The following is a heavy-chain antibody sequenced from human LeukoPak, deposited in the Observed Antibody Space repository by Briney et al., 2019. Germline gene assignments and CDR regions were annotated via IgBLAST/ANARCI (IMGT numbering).Heavy chain of an antibody. V-gene: IGHV6-1*01. CDR3: VRQYSSGWNYYYGMDV. Sequence: SQTLSLTCAISGDSVSSNSAAWHWIRQSPSRGLEWLGRTYYRSKWYNDYAVSVKSGININPDTSKNQFSLHLNSVTPEDTAVYYCVRQYSSGWNYYYGMDVWGQGTTVTVSS. CDR1: GDSVSSNSAA. CDR2: TYYRSKWYN. D-gene: IGHD6-19*01. J-gene: IGHJ6*02.